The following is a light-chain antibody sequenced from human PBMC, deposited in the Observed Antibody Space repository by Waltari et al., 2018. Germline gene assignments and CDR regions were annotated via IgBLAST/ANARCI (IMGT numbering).Light chain of an antibody. CDR2: DVS. Sequence: QSVLTQPASVSGSPGQSISTSCTGTNTDVGGYNFVSWYRQHPGEAPNLLIYDVSNRPSWVSNRFSGSKSGNTASLTISGLQAGDEGDYYCASRTSSATVIFGGGTRLTVL. CDR1: NTDVGGYNF. V-gene: IGLV2-14*03. J-gene: IGLJ2*01. CDR3: ASRTSSATVI.